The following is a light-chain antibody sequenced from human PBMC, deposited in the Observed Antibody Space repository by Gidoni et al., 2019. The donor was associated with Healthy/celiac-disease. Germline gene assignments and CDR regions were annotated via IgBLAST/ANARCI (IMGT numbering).Light chain of an antibody. V-gene: IGKV1D-13*01. J-gene: IGKJ4*01. Sequence: AIQLTQSPSSLSASVGDRVTITCRASQGISSALAWYQQKPGKAPKLLIYDASSLESGVPSRFNGSGSGTDFTLTISSLQPEDFATYYCQQFNNYLTFXGXTKVEIK. CDR2: DAS. CDR3: QQFNNYLT. CDR1: QGISSA.